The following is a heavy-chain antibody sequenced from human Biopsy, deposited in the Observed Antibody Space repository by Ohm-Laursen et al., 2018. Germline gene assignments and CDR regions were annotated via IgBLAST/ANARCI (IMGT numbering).Heavy chain of an antibody. Sequence: SSVKVSCKASGGTFSSYAISWVRQAPGQGLEWMGGIIPIFGTANYAQKFQGRVTITADESTSTAYMELSSLRSEDTAVYYCARGQRHYYFLTGYSNADAMDVWGQGTTVTVSS. CDR3: ARGQRHYYFLTGYSNADAMDV. V-gene: IGHV1-69*01. CDR1: GGTFSSYA. D-gene: IGHD3-9*01. J-gene: IGHJ6*02. CDR2: IIPIFGTA.